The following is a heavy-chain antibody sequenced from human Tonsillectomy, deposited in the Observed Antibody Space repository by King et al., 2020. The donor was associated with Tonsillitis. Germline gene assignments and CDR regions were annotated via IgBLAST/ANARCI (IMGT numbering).Heavy chain of an antibody. CDR3: ARHSGGNHDVFDI. CDR2: IHYSGST. J-gene: IGHJ3*02. V-gene: IGHV4-59*08. D-gene: IGHD3-10*01. Sequence: VQLQESGPGLVKSSETLSLTCTVSGGSISSYYWSWIRQPPGKGLEWIGYIHYSGSTNYNPSLKSRVTISADTSKNQFSLKLSSVTAADTAVYSCARHSGGNHDVFDIWGQGTVVTVSS. CDR1: GGSISSYY.